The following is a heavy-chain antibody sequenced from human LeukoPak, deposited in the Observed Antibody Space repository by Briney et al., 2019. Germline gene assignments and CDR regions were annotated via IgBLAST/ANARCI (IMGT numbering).Heavy chain of an antibody. CDR3: AKSRCSTTSCPFDN. CDR2: ISGSGGTT. Sequence: GGSLRLSCAASGLTFSSYAMSWVRLAPGKGLEWVSAISGSGGTTYNADSVKDRFTISRDNSESTLYLQMSSLRVEDTAIYYCAKSRCSTTSCPFDNWGQGTLVTVSS. V-gene: IGHV3-23*01. D-gene: IGHD2-2*01. J-gene: IGHJ4*02. CDR1: GLTFSSYA.